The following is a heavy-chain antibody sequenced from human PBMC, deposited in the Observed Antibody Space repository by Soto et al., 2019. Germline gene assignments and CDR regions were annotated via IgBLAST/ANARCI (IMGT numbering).Heavy chain of an antibody. Sequence: ASVKVSCKDSGYTFTGYYMHWVRQAPGQVLEWMGWINPNSGGTNYAKKFQGRVTMTRDTSISTAYMELSRLRSYDTAVDYCARDRLAGTTGRYYYYYYGMDVGSQWSTVTVSS. CDR2: INPNSGGT. CDR3: ARDRLAGTTGRYYYYYYGMDV. CDR1: GYTFTGYY. D-gene: IGHD1-7*01. V-gene: IGHV1-2*02. J-gene: IGHJ6*02.